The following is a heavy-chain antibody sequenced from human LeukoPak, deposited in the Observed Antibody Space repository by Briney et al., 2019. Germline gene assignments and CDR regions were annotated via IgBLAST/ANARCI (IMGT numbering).Heavy chain of an antibody. CDR1: GGSFSGYY. V-gene: IGHV4-34*01. CDR3: ARGGGSSWYLGLWYFDY. CDR2: INHSGST. J-gene: IGHJ4*02. Sequence: TPSETLSLTCAVYGGSFSGYYWSWIRQPPGKGLEWIGEINHSGSTNYNPSLKSRVTISVDTSKNQFSLKLSSVTAADTAVYYCARGGGSSWYLGLWYFDYWGQGTLVTVSS. D-gene: IGHD6-13*01.